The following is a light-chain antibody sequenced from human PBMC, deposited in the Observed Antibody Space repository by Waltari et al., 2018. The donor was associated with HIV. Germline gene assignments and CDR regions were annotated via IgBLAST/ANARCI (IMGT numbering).Light chain of an antibody. J-gene: IGKJ1*01. V-gene: IGKV4-1*01. Sequence: DIVMTQSPDSMAVSLGERATINCKSSQSVLYSSNNKNYLVWYQQRPGQPPKPLIYWASTRESGVPDRFSGSGSGTDFTLTIRSLQAEDVAVYYCQQYYNLPWTFGQGTKVEIK. CDR1: QSVLYSSNNKNY. CDR2: WAS. CDR3: QQYYNLPWT.